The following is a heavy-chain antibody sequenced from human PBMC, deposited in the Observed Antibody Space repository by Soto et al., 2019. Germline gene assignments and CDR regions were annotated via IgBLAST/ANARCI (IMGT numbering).Heavy chain of an antibody. CDR1: GFTFSDYG. CDR2: IWYDGSKK. V-gene: IGHV3-33*01. D-gene: IGHD6-13*01. Sequence: QVQLVESGGGVVQPGRSLRLSCVASGFTFSDYGLHWVRKAPGKGLEWGSVIWYDGSKKYYADSVKGRFTISRDNSKNTLYLEMNSLRAEDTAVYYCTRDPRRGGSWDHFDYWGQGTLVTVSS. CDR3: TRDPRRGGSWDHFDY. J-gene: IGHJ4*02.